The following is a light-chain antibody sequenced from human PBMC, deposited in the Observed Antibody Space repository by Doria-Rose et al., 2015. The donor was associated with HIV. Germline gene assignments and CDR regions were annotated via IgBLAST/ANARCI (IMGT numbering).Light chain of an antibody. CDR3: QSYDSRLSVYV. J-gene: IGLJ1*01. V-gene: IGLV1-40*01. Sequence: QSVVTQPPSVSGAPGQRVAISCTGSSSNIGAGFDVNWYQQFPGTAPKLLIHGNTSGPSGLLDIFSGSKSGTSASLAISGLRAEDEADYYCQSYDSRLSVYVFGTGTKVTVL. CDR1: SSNIGAGFD. CDR2: GNT.